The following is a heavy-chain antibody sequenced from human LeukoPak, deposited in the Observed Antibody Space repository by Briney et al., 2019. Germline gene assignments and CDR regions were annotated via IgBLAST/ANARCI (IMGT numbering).Heavy chain of an antibody. CDR1: GYSLSELS. D-gene: IGHD2-8*01. J-gene: IGHJ5*02. CDR2: FDPENGEA. Sequence: PEASVTVSCKVSGYSLSELSMHWVRQAPGKGLEWMGGFDPENGEAVYAQKFQGRVTMTEDTSTDTSYMELNSLKSEDTAGYYCAAGGVYDLLDTWGQGTLVTVYS. CDR3: AAGGVYDLLDT. V-gene: IGHV1-24*01.